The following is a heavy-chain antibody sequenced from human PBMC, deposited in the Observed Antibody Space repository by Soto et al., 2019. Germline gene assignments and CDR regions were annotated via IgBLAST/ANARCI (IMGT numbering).Heavy chain of an antibody. V-gene: IGHV3-30*03. J-gene: IGHJ6*03. CDR1: GFTFSSYG. CDR3: ARAMTTVTADYYYYYYMDV. D-gene: IGHD4-17*01. CDR2: ISYDGSNK. Sequence: HPGGSLRLSCAASGFTFSSYGMHWVRQAPSKGLDWVAVISYDGSNKYYADSVKGRFTISGDNSKNTLYLQMNSLRAEDTAVYYCARAMTTVTADYYYYYYMDVWGKGTTVTVSS.